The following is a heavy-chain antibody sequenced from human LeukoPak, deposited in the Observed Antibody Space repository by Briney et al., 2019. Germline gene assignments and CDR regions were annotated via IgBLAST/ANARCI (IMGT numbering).Heavy chain of an antibody. J-gene: IGHJ3*02. CDR1: GFTVSSNY. CDR3: AKDRIAGHDNFDI. Sequence: GGSLRLSCAASGFTVSSNYMSWVRQAPGKGLEWVSLINSGGSTYYADSVKGRFTISRDNSKNTLYLQMNSLLAEDTAVFYCAKDRIAGHDNFDIWGQGTVVTVSS. D-gene: IGHD6-13*01. V-gene: IGHV3-66*02. CDR2: INSGGST.